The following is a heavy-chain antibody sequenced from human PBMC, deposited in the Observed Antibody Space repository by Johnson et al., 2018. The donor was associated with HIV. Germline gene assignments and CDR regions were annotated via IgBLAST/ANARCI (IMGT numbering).Heavy chain of an antibody. CDR3: AKDSQWELPDAFDI. Sequence: VQLVESGGGVVRPGGSLRLSCEVSGFTFDEYGMSWVRQAPGKGLEWVSGINWNGGSTGYADSVKGRFTISRDDSKSTLYLQMSSLRGEDTAVYYCAKDSQWELPDAFDIWGQGTMVTVSS. J-gene: IGHJ3*02. V-gene: IGHV3-20*04. D-gene: IGHD1-26*01. CDR1: GFTFDEYG. CDR2: INWNGGST.